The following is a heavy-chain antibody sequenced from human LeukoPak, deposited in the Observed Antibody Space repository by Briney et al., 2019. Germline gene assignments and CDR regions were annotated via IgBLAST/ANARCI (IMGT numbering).Heavy chain of an antibody. CDR2: IYYSGST. CDR3: ARRRRCSSTSCYEGGDWFDP. CDR1: GGSISSSNW. J-gene: IGHJ5*02. Sequence: SGTLSLTCAVSGGSISSSNWWSWVRQPPGKGLEWIGSIYYSGSTYYNPSLKSRVTISVDTSKNQFSLKLSSVTAADTAVYYCARRRRCSSTSCYEGGDWFDPWGQGALVTVSS. V-gene: IGHV4-4*02. D-gene: IGHD2-2*01.